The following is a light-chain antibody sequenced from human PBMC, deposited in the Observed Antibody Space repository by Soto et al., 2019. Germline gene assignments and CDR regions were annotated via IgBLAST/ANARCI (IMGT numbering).Light chain of an antibody. CDR1: NSNIGSNT. CDR2: SNN. CDR3: AAWDDNLNGPHWV. V-gene: IGLV1-44*01. Sequence: QPALTQPRSASGTPGQRVTISCSGSNSNIGSNTVNWCQQLPGTSPKLLIYSNNQRPSGVPDRFSGSKSGTSASLAISGLQSEDEADYYCAAWDDNLNGPHWVFGGGTQLTVL. J-gene: IGLJ3*02.